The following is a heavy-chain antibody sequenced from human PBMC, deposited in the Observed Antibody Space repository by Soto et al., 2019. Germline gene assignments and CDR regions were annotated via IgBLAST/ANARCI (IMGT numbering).Heavy chain of an antibody. V-gene: IGHV1-58*01. CDR1: GFTFTAST. CDR2: IVVGTGYT. Sequence: GASVKVSCKASGFTFTASTVQWVRQARGQRLEWIGWIVVGTGYTNYAQKFQERVTITRDMSTTTAYMELSSLRSEDTAVYYCAADLRYYDTRGYYYYPTTHDYWGQGALVTVSS. J-gene: IGHJ4*02. D-gene: IGHD3-22*01. CDR3: AADLRYYDTRGYYYYPTTHDY.